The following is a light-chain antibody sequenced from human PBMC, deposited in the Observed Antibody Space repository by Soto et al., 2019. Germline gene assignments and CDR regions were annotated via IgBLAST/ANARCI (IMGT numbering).Light chain of an antibody. CDR1: SSNIGSYA. Sequence: QSVLTQPPSASGTPGQSITISCSGSSSNIGSYAVNWYQQLPGTAPKLLIFDNNQRPSGVPDRFSCSKSGTSASLAISGLQSEDEGDYYCAAWDDRLNEPEVFGGGTKLTVL. V-gene: IGLV1-44*01. J-gene: IGLJ2*01. CDR2: DNN. CDR3: AAWDDRLNEPEV.